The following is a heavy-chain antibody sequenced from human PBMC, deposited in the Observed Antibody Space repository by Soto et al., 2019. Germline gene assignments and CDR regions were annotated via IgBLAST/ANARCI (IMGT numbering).Heavy chain of an antibody. CDR1: GFTFSSYW. CDR2: IKQDGSEK. CDR3: AREYDVLLWFGELLGAFDI. Sequence: PGGSLRLSCAASGFTFSSYWMSWVRQAPGKGLEWVANIKQDGSEKYYVDSVKGRFTISRDNAKNSLYLQMNSLRAEDTAVYYCAREYDVLLWFGELLGAFDIWGQGTMVTVS. V-gene: IGHV3-7*01. D-gene: IGHD3-10*01. J-gene: IGHJ3*02.